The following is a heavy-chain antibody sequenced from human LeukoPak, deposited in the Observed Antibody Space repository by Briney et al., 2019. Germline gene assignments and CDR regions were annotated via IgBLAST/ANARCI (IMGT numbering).Heavy chain of an antibody. CDR3: ARDSGGYSYGRPLDY. CDR1: GYTFTGYY. V-gene: IGHV1-2*02. D-gene: IGHD5-18*01. J-gene: IGHJ4*02. CDR2: INPNSGGT. Sequence: ASVKVSCKASGYTFTGYYMRWVRQAPGQGLEWMGWINPNSGGTNYAQKFQGRVTMTRDTSISTAYMELSRLRSDDTAVYYCARDSGGYSYGRPLDYWGQGTLVTVSS.